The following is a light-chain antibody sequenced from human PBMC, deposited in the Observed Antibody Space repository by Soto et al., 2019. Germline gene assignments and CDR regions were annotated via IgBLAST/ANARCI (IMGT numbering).Light chain of an antibody. V-gene: IGLV2-14*01. CDR1: ISDVGAYNY. Sequence: QSAMTQPASVSGSPGQSITISFTGTISDVGAYNYVSWYQQRPGKAPKLLIFEVSSRPSGVSNRFSGSKSGSTASLTISGLQAEDEADYYCSSYADSDTLYVFGTGTKVTVL. CDR2: EVS. J-gene: IGLJ1*01. CDR3: SSYADSDTLYV.